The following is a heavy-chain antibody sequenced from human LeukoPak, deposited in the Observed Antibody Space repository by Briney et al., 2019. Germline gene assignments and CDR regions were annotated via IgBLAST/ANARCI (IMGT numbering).Heavy chain of an antibody. CDR1: GFTFSSYW. CDR2: IKQDGSEK. J-gene: IGHJ4*02. V-gene: IGHV3-7*01. Sequence: GGSLRLSCAASGFTFSSYWMSWVRQAPGKGLEWVANIKQDGSEKYYVDSVKGRFTISRDNAKNSLYLQMNSLRAEGTAVYYCARDNCSGGSCYSDYWGQGTLVTVSS. D-gene: IGHD2-15*01. CDR3: ARDNCSGGSCYSDY.